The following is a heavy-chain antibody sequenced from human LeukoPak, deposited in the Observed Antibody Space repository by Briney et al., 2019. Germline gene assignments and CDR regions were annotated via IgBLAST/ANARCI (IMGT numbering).Heavy chain of an antibody. CDR3: ARGHRRLGAVSDAFDI. J-gene: IGHJ3*02. CDR1: GFTFSSYG. D-gene: IGHD6-13*01. Sequence: GGSLRLSCAASGFTFSSYGMHWVRQAPGKGLEWVAVIWYDGSNKYYADSVKGRFTISRDNSKNTLYLQMNSLRAEDTAVYYCARGHRRLGAVSDAFDIWGQGTMVTVSS. V-gene: IGHV3-33*01. CDR2: IWYDGSNK.